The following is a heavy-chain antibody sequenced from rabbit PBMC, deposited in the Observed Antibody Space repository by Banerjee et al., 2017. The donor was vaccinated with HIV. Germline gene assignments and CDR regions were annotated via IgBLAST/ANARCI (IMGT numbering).Heavy chain of an antibody. J-gene: IGHJ4*01. CDR2: VDTGSSDT. V-gene: IGHV1S40*01. Sequence: QSLEESGGDLVKPGASLTLTCTASGFDFSSNGMCWVRQAPGKGLEWIGCVDTGSSDTWHASWVNGRFTISKISSTTVTLQMTSLTVADTATYFCARSTYGSADYGIYLGYFNLWGPGTLVTVS. CDR1: GFDFSSNG. D-gene: IGHD5-1*01. CDR3: ARSTYGSADYGIYLGYFNL.